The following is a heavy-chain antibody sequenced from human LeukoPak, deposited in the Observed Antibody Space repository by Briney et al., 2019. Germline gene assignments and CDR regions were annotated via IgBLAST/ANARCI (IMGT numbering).Heavy chain of an antibody. CDR2: IYYSGSS. J-gene: IGHJ5*02. CDR3: ARSSLTGWFDP. D-gene: IGHD2-8*02. CDR1: GGSISSGDYY. V-gene: IGHV4-30-4*01. Sequence: PSETLSLTCTVSGGSISSGDYYWSWIRQPPGKGLEWIGYIYYSGSSYYNPSLKSRVTISVDTSKNQFSLKLSSVTAADTAVYYCARSSLTGWFDPWGQGTLVTVSS.